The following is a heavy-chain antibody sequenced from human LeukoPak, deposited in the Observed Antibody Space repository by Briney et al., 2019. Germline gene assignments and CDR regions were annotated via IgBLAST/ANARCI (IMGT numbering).Heavy chain of an antibody. CDR3: ARAPYDFWSGYHFDY. V-gene: IGHV4-59*01. CDR1: GGSINYYY. CDR2: IYYSGST. Sequence: SETLSLTCTVSGGSINYYYWSWIRQPPGKGLEWIGYIYYSGSTNYNPSLKSRVTISVDTSKNQFSLKLSSVTAADTAVYYCARAPYDFWSGYHFDYWGQGTLVTVSS. D-gene: IGHD3-3*01. J-gene: IGHJ4*02.